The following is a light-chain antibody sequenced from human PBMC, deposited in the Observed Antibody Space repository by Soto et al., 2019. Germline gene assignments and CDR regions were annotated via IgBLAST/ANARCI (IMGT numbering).Light chain of an antibody. CDR3: LQDYNYPFT. CDR2: ATS. CDR1: QGIRNN. J-gene: IGKJ3*01. Sequence: ATQMTQSPSSLSASVGDRVTITCRASQGIRNNLAWYQQKPGKAPKVLIYATSSLQSGVPSRFSGSGSGTDFTLTISNLQPEDCATYYCLQDYNYPFTFGPGTKVDIK. V-gene: IGKV1-6*01.